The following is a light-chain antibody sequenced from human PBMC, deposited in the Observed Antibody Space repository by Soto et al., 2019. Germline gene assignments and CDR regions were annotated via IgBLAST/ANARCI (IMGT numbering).Light chain of an antibody. CDR1: QSVSSSY. V-gene: IGKV3-20*01. CDR2: GAS. Sequence: EIVLTQSPGTLSLSPGERATLSCRASQSVSSSYLAWYQQKPGQAPRLLIYGASSRATGIPDRFSGSGSGTDFTLTISRREPEDFAGYYCQQYGSWPLYTFGQGTKVEIK. J-gene: IGKJ2*01. CDR3: QQYGSWPLYT.